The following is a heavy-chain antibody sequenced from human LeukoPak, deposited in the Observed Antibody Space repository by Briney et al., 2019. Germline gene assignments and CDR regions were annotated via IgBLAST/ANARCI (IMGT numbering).Heavy chain of an antibody. CDR3: ASLPGDIVVVPAAIQNY. J-gene: IGHJ4*02. D-gene: IGHD2-2*02. Sequence: VASVKVSCKASGGTFSSYAISWVRQAPGQGLEWMGGIIPIFGTANYAQKFQGRVTITADESTSTAYMELSSLRSEDTAVYYCASLPGDIVVVPAAIQNYWGQGTLVTVSS. CDR2: IIPIFGTA. CDR1: GGTFSSYA. V-gene: IGHV1-69*13.